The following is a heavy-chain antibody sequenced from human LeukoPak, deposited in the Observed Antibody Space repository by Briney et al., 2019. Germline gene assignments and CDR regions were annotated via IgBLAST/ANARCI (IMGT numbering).Heavy chain of an antibody. CDR3: ARDLSAVAGIDY. V-gene: IGHV1-46*01. Sequence: ASVKVSCKTSGYIFTTYYMHWVRQAPGQGLEWMGIINPRDGSKSYLQKFQDRVTMTRDTSISTAYMELSRLRSDDTAVYYCARDLSAVAGIDYWGQGTLVTVSS. J-gene: IGHJ4*02. CDR2: INPRDGSK. CDR1: GYIFTTYY. D-gene: IGHD6-19*01.